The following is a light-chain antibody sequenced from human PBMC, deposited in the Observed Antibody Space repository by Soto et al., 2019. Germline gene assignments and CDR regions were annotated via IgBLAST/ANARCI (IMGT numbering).Light chain of an antibody. CDR1: KLGDKY. Sequence: SYELTQPPSVSASPGQTASITCSGDKLGDKYACWYQQKPGQSPVLVIYQDSKRPSGIPERFSGSNSGNTATLTISGTQAMDEADYYCQAWDSSTAHYVFGTGTKV. J-gene: IGLJ1*01. CDR3: QAWDSSTAHYV. CDR2: QDS. V-gene: IGLV3-1*01.